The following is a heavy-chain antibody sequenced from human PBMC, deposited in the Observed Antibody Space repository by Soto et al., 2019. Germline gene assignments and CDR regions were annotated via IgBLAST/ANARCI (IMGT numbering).Heavy chain of an antibody. CDR2: IYWDGDE. V-gene: IGHV2-5*02. Sequence: QITLKESGPTLVNPTQTLTLTCTFSGFSLSTDGVGVGWIRQPPGNALEWLALIYWDGDERYRPSLKSRLTITKDTSKNQVVLTMTNMDPVDTATYYCAHSPSDDGYDRYFLSWGQGTLVTVSS. CDR3: AHSPSDDGYDRYFLS. CDR1: GFSLSTDGVG. J-gene: IGHJ4*02. D-gene: IGHD5-12*01.